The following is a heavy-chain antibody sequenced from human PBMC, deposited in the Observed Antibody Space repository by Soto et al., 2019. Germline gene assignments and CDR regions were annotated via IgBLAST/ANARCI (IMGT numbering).Heavy chain of an antibody. CDR3: ARDSHCGGDCSLYYFDY. CDR1: GFTFSTYA. J-gene: IGHJ4*02. Sequence: QVQLVESGGGVVQPGRPLRLSCAASGFTFSTYAMYWVRQAPGKGLEWVAVISYGGSKKYYADSVKGRFTISRDNPKNRLYLQMNSLRADDTAVYSCARDSHCGGDCSLYYFDYWGQGTLVTVSS. V-gene: IGHV3-30-3*01. CDR2: ISYGGSKK. D-gene: IGHD2-21*02.